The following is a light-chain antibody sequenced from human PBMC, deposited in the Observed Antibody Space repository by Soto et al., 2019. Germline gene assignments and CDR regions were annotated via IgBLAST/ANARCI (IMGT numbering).Light chain of an antibody. J-gene: IGLJ1*01. Sequence: QSALTQPASVSGSPGQSITISCTGTSTDVGRYNYVSWYQQHPGKAPKLMVYDVSNRHSWVSNRFSGSKSGITASLTISGLQAEAAADYYCTSYTSNSTYVFGTWTQVTVL. V-gene: IGLV2-14*01. CDR3: TSYTSNSTYV. CDR1: STDVGRYNY. CDR2: DVS.